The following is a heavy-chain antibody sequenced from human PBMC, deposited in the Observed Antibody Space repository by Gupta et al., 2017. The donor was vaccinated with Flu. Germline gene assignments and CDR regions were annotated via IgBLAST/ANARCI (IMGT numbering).Heavy chain of an antibody. Sequence: ISSVRQGTRQGLEWVGWISAYSGNANDVEEFQGRITMTTDTSTSTGYMELRSLRSDDTAVYYCEGRAPTWEGGGGRWLDPWGQGTLVTVSS. CDR3: EGRAPTWEGGGGRWLDP. CDR2: ISAYSGNA. D-gene: IGHD1-26*01. V-gene: IGHV1-18*01. J-gene: IGHJ5*02.